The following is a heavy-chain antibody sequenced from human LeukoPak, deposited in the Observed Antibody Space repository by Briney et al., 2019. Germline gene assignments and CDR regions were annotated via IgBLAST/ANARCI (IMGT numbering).Heavy chain of an antibody. CDR3: ARLYSSSSGLRSSDY. CDR1: GFTFSRYE. V-gene: IGHV3-48*03. CDR2: ISSSGSTI. D-gene: IGHD6-6*01. Sequence: TGGSLRLSCAASGFTFSRYEMNWPRQAPGKGLEWVSYISSSGSTIYYADSVKGRFTISRDNAKNSLYLQMNSLRAEDTAVYYCARLYSSSSGLRSSDYWGQGTLVTVSS. J-gene: IGHJ4*02.